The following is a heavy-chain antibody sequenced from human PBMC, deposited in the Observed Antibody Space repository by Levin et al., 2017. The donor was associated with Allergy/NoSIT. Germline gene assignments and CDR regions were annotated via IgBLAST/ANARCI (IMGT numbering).Heavy chain of an antibody. CDR3: ARSGSGSYWDYYYGMDV. D-gene: IGHD3-10*01. CDR1: GGSISSGGYY. CDR2: IYYSGST. Sequence: PSETLSLTCTVSGGSISSGGYYWSWIRQHPGKGLEWIGYIYYSGSTYYNPSLKSRVTISVDTSKNQFSLKLSSVTAADTAVYYCARSGSGSYWDYYYGMDVWGQGTTVTVSS. V-gene: IGHV4-31*03. J-gene: IGHJ6*02.